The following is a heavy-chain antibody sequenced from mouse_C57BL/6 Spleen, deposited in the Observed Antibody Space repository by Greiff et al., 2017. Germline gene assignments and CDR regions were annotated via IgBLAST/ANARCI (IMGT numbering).Heavy chain of an antibody. V-gene: IGHV1-52*01. CDR3: ARRHYSGSSRYYFDY. CDR2: IDPSDSET. J-gene: IGHJ2*01. D-gene: IGHD1-1*01. CDR1: GYTFTSYW. Sequence: VQLQQPGAELVRPGSSVKLSCKASGYTFTSYWMHWVKQRPIQGLEWIGNIDPSDSETHYNQKFKDKATLTVDKSSSAAYMQLSSLTSEDAAVYYCARRHYSGSSRYYFDYWGQGTTLTVSS.